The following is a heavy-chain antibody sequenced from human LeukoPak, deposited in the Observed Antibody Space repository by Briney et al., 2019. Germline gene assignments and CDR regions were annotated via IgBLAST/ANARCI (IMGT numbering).Heavy chain of an antibody. CDR2: ISGSGDTT. V-gene: IGHV3-23*01. CDR3: AKPLYSGSYHIYYYYYMDV. J-gene: IGHJ6*03. CDR1: GFTFSTYA. D-gene: IGHD1-26*01. Sequence: PGGSLRLSCAASGFTFSTYAMSWIRQAPGKGLEWVSTISGSGDTTYYADFVKGRFTISRDNSKNTLYLQMNSLRAEDTAVYYCAKPLYSGSYHIYYYYYMDVWGKGTTVTVSS.